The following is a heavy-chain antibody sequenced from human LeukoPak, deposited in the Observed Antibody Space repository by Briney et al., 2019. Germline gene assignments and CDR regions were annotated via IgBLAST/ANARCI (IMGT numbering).Heavy chain of an antibody. D-gene: IGHD3-10*01. Sequence: SVKVSCKASGGTFISYAISWVRQAPGQGLEWMGGIIPIFGTANYAQKFQGRVTITADESTSTAYMELSSLRSEDTAVYYCARDGITMVRGVIISNNWFDPWGQGTLVTVSS. CDR2: IIPIFGTA. J-gene: IGHJ5*02. CDR3: ARDGITMVRGVIISNNWFDP. V-gene: IGHV1-69*13. CDR1: GGTFISYA.